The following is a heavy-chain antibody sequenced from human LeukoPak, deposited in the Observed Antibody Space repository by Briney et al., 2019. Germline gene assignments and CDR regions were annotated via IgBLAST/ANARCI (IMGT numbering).Heavy chain of an antibody. CDR2: IYYSGSA. D-gene: IGHD4-17*01. V-gene: IGHV4-4*02. Sequence: SETLSLTCAVSGDSITNPKWWSWVRQPPGKGLEWLGEIYYSGSANYNPSLGSRVTISVDKSKNQLSLKLSSVTAADTAVYYCARNGDLCIDYWGQGTLVTVSS. CDR1: GDSITNPKW. J-gene: IGHJ4*02. CDR3: ARNGDLCIDY.